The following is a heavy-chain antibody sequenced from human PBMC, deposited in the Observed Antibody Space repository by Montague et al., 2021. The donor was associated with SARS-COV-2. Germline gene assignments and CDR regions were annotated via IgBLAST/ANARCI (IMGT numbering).Heavy chain of an antibody. CDR2: IYSSGST. CDR1: GGSIRSGSYY. J-gene: IGHJ6*02. V-gene: IGHV4-61*02. CDR3: ARDYGDYSYYYGLDV. D-gene: IGHD4-17*01. Sequence: ILSLTCTVSGGSIRSGSYYWSWIRQPAGKGLEWIGRIYSSGSTNYNPSLKSRVTMSVDTSKNQFSLKVSSVTAADTAVYYCARDYGDYSYYYGLDVWGQGTTVTVSS.